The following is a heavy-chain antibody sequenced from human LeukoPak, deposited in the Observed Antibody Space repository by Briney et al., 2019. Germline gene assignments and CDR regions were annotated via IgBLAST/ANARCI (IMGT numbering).Heavy chain of an antibody. J-gene: IGHJ4*02. CDR1: GFTFSSYS. Sequence: GGSLRLSCAASGFTFSSYSMNWVRQAPGKGLEWVSSISSCSSYIYYADSVKGRFTISRDNAKNSLYLQMNSLRAEDTAVYYCARDTTSISHNFDYWGQGTLVTVSS. V-gene: IGHV3-21*01. D-gene: IGHD2/OR15-2a*01. CDR2: ISSCSSYI. CDR3: ARDTTSISHNFDY.